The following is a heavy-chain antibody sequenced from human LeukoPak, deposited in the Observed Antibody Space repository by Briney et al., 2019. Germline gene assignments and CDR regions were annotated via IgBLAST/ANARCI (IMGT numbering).Heavy chain of an antibody. CDR1: GFTFSSYW. CDR3: ARDCSYRSCYAYYGMDV. V-gene: IGHV3-74*01. J-gene: IGHJ6*02. CDR2: INSDGRST. Sequence: GGSLRLSCAASGFTFSSYWMHWVRQAPGKGLVWVSRINSDGRSTTYVDSVKGRFTISRDNARNTVYMQMNSLRAEDTAVYYCARDCSYRSCYAYYGMDVWGQGTTVTVSS. D-gene: IGHD2-15*01.